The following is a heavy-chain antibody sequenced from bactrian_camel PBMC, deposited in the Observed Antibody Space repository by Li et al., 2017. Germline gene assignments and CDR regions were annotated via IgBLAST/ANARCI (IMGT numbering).Heavy chain of an antibody. V-gene: IGHV3S28*01. CDR2: VNTGGTGP. J-gene: IGHJ4*01. CDR1: GYTDSRYS. Sequence: QLVESGGGSVQAEGSLRLSCAASGYTDSRYSMGWFRQAPGKEREGVASVNTGGTGPYYADSVKGRFTISQDTAKNTLYLQMNNLKTEDTAVYRCGTGRDQRTAFESPLRGQGTQVTVS. D-gene: IGHD3*01.